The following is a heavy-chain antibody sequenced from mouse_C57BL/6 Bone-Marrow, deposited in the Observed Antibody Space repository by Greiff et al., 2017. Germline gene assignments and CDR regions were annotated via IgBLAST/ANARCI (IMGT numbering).Heavy chain of an antibody. J-gene: IGHJ2*01. Sequence: VQLQQSGAELVRPGASVKLSCTASGFNIKDDYMHWVKQRPEQGLEWIGWIDPENGDTEYASKFQGKATITADTSSNTAYLQLSNLTSEDTAVYYCTTGIYYDYDEGDYWGQGTTLTVSS. CDR3: TTGIYYDYDEGDY. CDR2: IDPENGDT. CDR1: GFNIKDDY. D-gene: IGHD2-4*01. V-gene: IGHV14-4*01.